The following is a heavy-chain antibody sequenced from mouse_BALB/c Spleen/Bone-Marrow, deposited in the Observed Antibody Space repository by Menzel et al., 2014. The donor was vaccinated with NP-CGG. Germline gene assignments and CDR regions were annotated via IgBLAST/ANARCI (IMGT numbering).Heavy chain of an antibody. J-gene: IGHJ2*01. Sequence: EVMLVESGGGLVKPGGSLKLSCAASGLTFXNYAMSWVRQTPEKRLEWVAIISSGGSYTYYPDSVKGRFTISRDNAKTILYLQMSSLRSEDTAMYYCARQDGFDYWGQGTTLTVSS. CDR2: ISSGGSYT. V-gene: IGHV5-9-1*01. D-gene: IGHD2-3*01. CDR1: GLTFXNYA. CDR3: ARQDGFDY.